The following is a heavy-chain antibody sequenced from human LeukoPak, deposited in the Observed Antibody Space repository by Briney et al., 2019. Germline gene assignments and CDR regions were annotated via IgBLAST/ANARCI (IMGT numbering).Heavy chain of an antibody. Sequence: GGSLRLSCAASGFTFSDYYMSWIRQAPGKGLEWVSYISSSGSTIYYADSVKGRFTISRDNAKNSLYLQMNSLRAEDTAVYYCARALEYYYDSSGYSEWGQGTLVTVSS. CDR1: GFTFSDYY. V-gene: IGHV3-11*01. D-gene: IGHD3-22*01. CDR2: ISSSGSTI. CDR3: ARALEYYYDSSGYSE. J-gene: IGHJ4*02.